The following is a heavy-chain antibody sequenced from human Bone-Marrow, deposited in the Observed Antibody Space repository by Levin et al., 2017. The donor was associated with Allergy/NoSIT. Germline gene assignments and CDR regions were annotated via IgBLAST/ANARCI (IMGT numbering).Heavy chain of an antibody. Sequence: SGPTLVKPTQTLTLTCTFSGFSLSTNRMSMGWVRQPPGKALEWLALLYWDDDERYSPSLKNRLTVTKGTSENQVVLTLTNMDPVDTATYYCPRGIEARPSGPVRFDSWGQGTLVTVSS. CDR1: GFSLSTNRMS. J-gene: IGHJ4*02. CDR2: LYWDDDE. V-gene: IGHV2-5*02. CDR3: PRGIEARPSGPVRFDS. D-gene: IGHD6-6*01.